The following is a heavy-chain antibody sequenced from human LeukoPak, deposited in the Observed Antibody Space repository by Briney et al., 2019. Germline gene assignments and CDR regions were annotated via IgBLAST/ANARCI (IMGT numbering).Heavy chain of an antibody. CDR3: ARVGSSYWFDP. J-gene: IGHJ5*02. CDR1: GGSISSGGYY. CDR2: IYYSGST. D-gene: IGHD6-13*01. Sequence: SETLSLTCTVSGGSISSGGYYWSWIRQHPGKGLEWIGYIYYSGSTYYNPSLKSRVTISVDTSKNQFSLKLSSVTAADTAVYYGARVGSSYWFDPWGQGTLVTVSS. V-gene: IGHV4-31*03.